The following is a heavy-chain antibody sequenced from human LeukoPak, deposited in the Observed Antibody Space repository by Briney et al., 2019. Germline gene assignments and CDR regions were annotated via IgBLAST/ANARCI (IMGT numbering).Heavy chain of an antibody. V-gene: IGHV3-53*01. J-gene: IGHJ4*02. D-gene: IGHD4-17*01. CDR1: GLTVNDNY. CDR2: MFPDGRT. Sequence: GGSLRLSCLVSGLTVNDNYMSWVRQAPGKGLQWVSVMFPDGRTFYGDSVRGRFTISRDLARNTLLLQMHSLRADDTALHYCARTNPVYGDYDYWGQGTLVTVSS. CDR3: ARTNPVYGDYDY.